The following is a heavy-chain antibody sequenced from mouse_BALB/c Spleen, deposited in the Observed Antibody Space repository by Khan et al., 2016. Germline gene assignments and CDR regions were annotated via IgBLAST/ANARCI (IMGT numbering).Heavy chain of an antibody. J-gene: IGHJ3*01. CDR2: ILPGSGTT. CDR3: ARGSY. CDR1: GYTFSNYW. V-gene: IGHV1-9*01. Sequence: QIQLVQSGAELMKPGASVKISCKATGYTFSNYWIEWIKERPGHGLEWIGEILPGSGTTNYNEKFKGTATFTAETSSNTACMRLSSLTSEDSAVYYCARGSYWGQGTLVTVSA.